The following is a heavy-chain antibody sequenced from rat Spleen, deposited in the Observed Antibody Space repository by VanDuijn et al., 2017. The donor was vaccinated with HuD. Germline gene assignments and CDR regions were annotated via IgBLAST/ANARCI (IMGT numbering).Heavy chain of an antibody. CDR2: ISYDGTST. CDR3: ARRYDFDY. Sequence: EVQLVESDGGLVQPGKSLKLSCAASGFTFSDYYMAWVRQAPTKGLEWVATISYDGTSTYYRDSVKGRFTISRDNVKRNLYLQMDSLRSEDTATYYCARRYDFDYWGQGVMVTVSS. J-gene: IGHJ2*01. V-gene: IGHV5-29*01. D-gene: IGHD2-1*01. CDR1: GFTFSDYY.